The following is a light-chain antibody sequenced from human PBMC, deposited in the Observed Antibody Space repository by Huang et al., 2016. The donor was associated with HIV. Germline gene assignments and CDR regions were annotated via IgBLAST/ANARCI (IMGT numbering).Light chain of an antibody. CDR1: QSVSSSY. V-gene: IGKV3-20*01. J-gene: IGKJ5*01. CDR3: QQYGGSPIT. CDR2: GAS. Sequence: EIVLTQSPGTLSLFPGERATLSCRASQSVSSSYLAWYQQKPGQAPRLLIYGASNGATGIPARFSGSGSGTDFTLTISRVEPEDFAVYYYQQYGGSPITFGQGTRLEIK.